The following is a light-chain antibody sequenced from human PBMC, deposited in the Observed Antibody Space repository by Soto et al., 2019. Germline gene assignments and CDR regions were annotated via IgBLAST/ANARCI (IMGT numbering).Light chain of an antibody. Sequence: DIQMTQSPSTLSAFVGDRITITCRASQSISSWLAWYQQKPGTAPKLLIYKASNLESGVPSRFSGSGSGTEFTLTISSLQADDFATYYCQQYNVYSWTFGQGTKV. CDR2: KAS. V-gene: IGKV1-5*03. CDR3: QQYNVYSWT. CDR1: QSISSW. J-gene: IGKJ1*01.